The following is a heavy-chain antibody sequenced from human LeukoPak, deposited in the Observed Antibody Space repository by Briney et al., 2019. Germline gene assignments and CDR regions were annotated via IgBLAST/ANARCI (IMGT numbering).Heavy chain of an antibody. J-gene: IGHJ4*02. CDR3: ARVVDHDYGDYYLDY. Sequence: GGSLRLSCAASGFTFSRYSMNWVRQAPGKGLECISVIYSGGSTDYADSVKGRLTISRDNSKNTLYLQMNSLRAEDTAVYYCARVVDHDYGDYYLDYWGQGTLVTVSS. D-gene: IGHD4-17*01. CDR1: GFTFSRYS. CDR2: IYSGGST. V-gene: IGHV3-53*01.